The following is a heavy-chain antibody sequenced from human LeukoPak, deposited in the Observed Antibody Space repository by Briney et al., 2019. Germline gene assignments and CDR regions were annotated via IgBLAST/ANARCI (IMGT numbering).Heavy chain of an antibody. J-gene: IGHJ6*02. CDR3: ARDGHRDGYKQYYYYYYGMDV. Sequence: GASVKVSCKASGGTFSSYAISWVRQTPGQGLEWMGGIIPIFGTANYAQKFQGRVTITADESTSTAYMELSSLRSEDTAVYYCARDGHRDGYKQYYYYYYGMDVWGQGTTVTVSS. V-gene: IGHV1-69*13. CDR1: GGTFSSYA. CDR2: IIPIFGTA. D-gene: IGHD5-24*01.